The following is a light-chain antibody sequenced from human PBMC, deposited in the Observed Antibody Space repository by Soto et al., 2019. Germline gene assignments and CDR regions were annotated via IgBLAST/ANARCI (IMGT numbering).Light chain of an antibody. J-gene: IGKJ1*01. CDR3: QKYESYSWT. CDR2: GAS. CDR1: KTMVSN. Sequence: ETVMTPSPATMSVSPADRATLSCRASKTMVSNVAGYQQKPGQAPRLLIYGASTRAAGIPARFSGSGSGTEFTLNIGSLQPDDSATYYCQKYESYSWTFGQGTKGDIK. V-gene: IGKV3-15*01.